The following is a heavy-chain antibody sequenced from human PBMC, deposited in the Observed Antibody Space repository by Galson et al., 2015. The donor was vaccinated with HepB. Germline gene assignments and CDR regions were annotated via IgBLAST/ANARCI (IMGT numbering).Heavy chain of an antibody. D-gene: IGHD2-2*01. CDR2: IYSGGIT. V-gene: IGHV3-53*01. J-gene: IGHJ3*02. CDR1: GFTVSSNH. Sequence: SLRLSCAASGFTVSSNHMTWVRQAPGKGLEWVSVIYSGGITYYADSVKGRFTVSRDNSKNTLYLQMNNLRGEDTAVYYCTREQTVVVPAVANDAYDIWGQGTMVTVSS. CDR3: TREQTVVVPAVANDAYDI.